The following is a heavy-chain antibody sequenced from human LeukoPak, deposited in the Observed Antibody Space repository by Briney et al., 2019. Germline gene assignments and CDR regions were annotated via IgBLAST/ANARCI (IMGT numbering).Heavy chain of an antibody. V-gene: IGHV4-59*01. CDR2: IYYSGTT. D-gene: IGHD1-26*01. Sequence: SETLSLTCTVSGGSISSYYWSWIRQLPGKGLEWIGYIYYSGTTDYNPSLKSRVTISVDTSNNQFSLKVSSVTAADTAVYYWARSSGAYRSFDYWGQGTLVPVSS. J-gene: IGHJ4*02. CDR3: ARSSGAYRSFDY. CDR1: GGSISSYY.